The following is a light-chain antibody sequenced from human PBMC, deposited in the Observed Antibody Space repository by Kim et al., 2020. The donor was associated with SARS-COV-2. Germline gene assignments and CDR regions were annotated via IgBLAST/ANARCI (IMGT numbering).Light chain of an antibody. Sequence: AAVVDRVPFTCRASQNINRWLAWYQQKPGKAPKVLIYRASYLDTGVPSRFSGSGSETEFTLTISSLQPDDYATYYCQQYDMSPWTFGQGTKVDIK. CDR3: QQYDMSPWT. CDR1: QNINRW. J-gene: IGKJ1*01. CDR2: RAS. V-gene: IGKV1-5*03.